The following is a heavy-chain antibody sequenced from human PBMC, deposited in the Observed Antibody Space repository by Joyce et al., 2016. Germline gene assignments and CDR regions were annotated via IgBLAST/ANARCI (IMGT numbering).Heavy chain of an antibody. V-gene: IGHV4-34*01. D-gene: IGHD6-13*01. CDR2: INGGGNT. CDR3: ARGRGYTTSVRRRGMDV. Sequence: QVQLQQWGAGLFKPSETLSLTCAVYGGSFSGYYWTFIRQPPGKGLEWIGKINGGGNTNYKQYIKSRVTILLDASKNRFSLKWTSVTAAETAVYYSARGRGYTTSVRRRGMDVWGQETTVTVSS. CDR1: GGSFSGYY. J-gene: IGHJ6*02.